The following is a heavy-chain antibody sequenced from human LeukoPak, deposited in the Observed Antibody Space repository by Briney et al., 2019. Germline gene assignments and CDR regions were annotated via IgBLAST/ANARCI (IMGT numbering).Heavy chain of an antibody. D-gene: IGHD1-1*01. J-gene: IGHJ3*01. CDR3: AKPDGLESVTSNYAFHV. CDR2: ISASGVYT. Sequence: GGSLRLSCAASRFIFSKYAMSWVRQAPGKGLEWVSGISASGVYTYYPDSVKGRFTVSRDNYKSTLYLQIDSLRADDTAVYYCAKPDGLESVTSNYAFHVWVQGTMVTVSS. CDR1: RFIFSKYA. V-gene: IGHV3-23*01.